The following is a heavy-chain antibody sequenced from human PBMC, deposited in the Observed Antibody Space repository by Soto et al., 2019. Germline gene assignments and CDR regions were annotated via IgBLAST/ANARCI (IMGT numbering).Heavy chain of an antibody. Sequence: SETLSLTCAVSGGSISSSNWWSWVRQPPGKGLEWIGEIYHSGSTNYNPSLKSRVTISVDKSKNQFSLKLSSVTAADTAVYYCARILADIVATYYYYDMDVWGKGTTVTVTS. J-gene: IGHJ6*03. D-gene: IGHD2-15*01. CDR3: ARILADIVATYYYYDMDV. CDR1: GGSISSSNW. CDR2: IYHSGST. V-gene: IGHV4-4*02.